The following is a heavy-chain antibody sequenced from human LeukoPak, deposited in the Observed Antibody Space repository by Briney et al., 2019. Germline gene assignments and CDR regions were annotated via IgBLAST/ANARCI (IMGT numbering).Heavy chain of an antibody. CDR1: GVTLSSNS. D-gene: IGHD5-18*01. V-gene: IGHV3-66*01. Sequence: GGSLRLSCAASGVTLSSNSTSWVRAAPGEGLEWGSGIYSGGSTYYADSVKGRFTLYRDNPKNTLYLQMNSLRAEDTAVYYCARDRGYSYGDLDAFDIWGQGTMVTVSS. J-gene: IGHJ3*02. CDR3: ARDRGYSYGDLDAFDI. CDR2: IYSGGST.